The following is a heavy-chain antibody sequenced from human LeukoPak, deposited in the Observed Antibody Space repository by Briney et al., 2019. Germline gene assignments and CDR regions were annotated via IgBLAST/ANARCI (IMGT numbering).Heavy chain of an antibody. Sequence: PGGSLRLSCAASGFTFSSYSMNWVREAPGKGLEWVSSISSSSSYIYYADSVKGRFTISRDNAKNSLYLQMNSLRAEDTAVYYCARVISGRQQWLVRAFDIWGQGTMVTVSS. CDR3: ARVISGRQQWLVRAFDI. D-gene: IGHD6-19*01. CDR2: ISSSSSYI. CDR1: GFTFSSYS. V-gene: IGHV3-21*01. J-gene: IGHJ3*02.